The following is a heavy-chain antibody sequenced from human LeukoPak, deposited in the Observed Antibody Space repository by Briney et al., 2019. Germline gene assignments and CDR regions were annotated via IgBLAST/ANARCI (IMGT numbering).Heavy chain of an antibody. CDR2: IYPGDSDT. D-gene: IGHD5-12*01. CDR3: ARYSGYDPASLHFDY. J-gene: IGHJ4*02. Sequence: GESLQISCKGSGYSFTSYWIGWVRQMPGKGLEWMGIIYPGDSDTRYSPSFQGQVTISADKSISTAYLQWSSLKASDTAMYYCARYSGYDPASLHFDYWGQGTLVTVSS. CDR1: GYSFTSYW. V-gene: IGHV5-51*01.